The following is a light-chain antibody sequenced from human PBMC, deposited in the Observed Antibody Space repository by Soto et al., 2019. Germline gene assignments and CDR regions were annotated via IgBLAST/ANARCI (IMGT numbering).Light chain of an antibody. V-gene: IGKV1-5*01. CDR2: DAS. CDR1: QSISSW. Sequence: DIQMTQSPSTLSASVGDRVTITCRASQSISSWLAWYQQKPGKAPKLLIYDASSLESGVPSRFSGSGSGTEFTLTISRLQPDDFATYYCQQYNSYPYTSGQGNKLEIK. J-gene: IGKJ2*01. CDR3: QQYNSYPYT.